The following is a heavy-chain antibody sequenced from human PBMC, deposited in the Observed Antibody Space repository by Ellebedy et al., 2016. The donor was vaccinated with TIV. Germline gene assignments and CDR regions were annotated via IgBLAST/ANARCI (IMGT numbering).Heavy chain of an antibody. V-gene: IGHV1-2*04. Sequence: AASVKVSCKASGYTFTGYYMHWVRQAPGQGLEWMGWINPNSGGTNYAQKFQGWVTMTRDTSISTAYMELSRLRSDDTAVYYCARGGGSDYGDYNFDYWGQGTLVTVSS. D-gene: IGHD4-17*01. J-gene: IGHJ4*02. CDR2: INPNSGGT. CDR1: GYTFTGYY. CDR3: ARGGGSDYGDYNFDY.